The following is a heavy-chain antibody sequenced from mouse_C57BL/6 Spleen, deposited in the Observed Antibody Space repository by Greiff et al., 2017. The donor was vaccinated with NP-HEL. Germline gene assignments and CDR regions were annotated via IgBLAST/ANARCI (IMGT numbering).Heavy chain of an antibody. CDR2: IYPGDGDT. V-gene: IGHV1-82*01. D-gene: IGHD2-4*01. CDR3: ARGDDYDQAYAMDY. CDR1: GYAFSSSW. J-gene: IGHJ4*01. Sequence: VQLQQSGPELVKPGASVKISCKASGYAFSSSWMNWVKQRPGKGLEWIGRIYPGDGDTNYNGKFKGKATLTADKSSSTAYMQLSSLTSEDSAVYFCARGDDYDQAYAMDYWGQGTSVTVSS.